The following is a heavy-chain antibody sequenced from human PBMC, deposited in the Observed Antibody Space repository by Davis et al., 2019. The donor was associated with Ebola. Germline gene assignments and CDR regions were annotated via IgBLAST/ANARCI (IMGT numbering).Heavy chain of an antibody. CDR2: INHSGST. J-gene: IGHJ4*02. V-gene: IGHV4-34*01. D-gene: IGHD3-16*02. CDR3: ARGGLHLGELTLSYYFDY. Sequence: SQTLSLTCAVYGGSFSGYYWSWIRQPPGKGLEWIGEINHSGSTNYNPSLKSRVTISVDTSKSQFSLKLSSVTAADTAVYYCARGGLHLGELTLSYYFDYWGQGTLVTVSS. CDR1: GGSFSGYY.